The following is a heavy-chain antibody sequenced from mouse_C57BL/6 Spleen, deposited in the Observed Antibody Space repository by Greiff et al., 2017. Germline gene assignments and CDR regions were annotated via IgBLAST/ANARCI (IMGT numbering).Heavy chain of an antibody. CDR3: ARWARYAMDY. CDR1: GYTFTSYG. J-gene: IGHJ4*01. D-gene: IGHD3-1*01. Sequence: VTLMESGAELARPGASVKLSCKASGYTFTSYGISWVKQRTGQGLEWIGEIYPRSGNTYYNEKFKGKATLTADKSSSTAYMELRSLTSEDSAVYFCARWARYAMDYWGQGTSVTVSS. V-gene: IGHV1-81*01. CDR2: IYPRSGNT.